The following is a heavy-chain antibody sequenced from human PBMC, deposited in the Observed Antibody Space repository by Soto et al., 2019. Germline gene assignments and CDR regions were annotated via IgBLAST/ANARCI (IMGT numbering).Heavy chain of an antibody. CDR2: INHSGST. V-gene: IGHV4-34*01. CDR1: GGSFSGYY. Sequence: SETLSLTCAVYGGSFSGYYWSWIRQPPGKGLEWIGEINHSGSTNYNPSLKSRVTISVDTSKNQFSLKLSSVTAADTAVYYCARGRRVGGWYKNAFDIWGQGTMVTVSS. CDR3: ARGRRVGGWYKNAFDI. J-gene: IGHJ3*02. D-gene: IGHD1-1*01.